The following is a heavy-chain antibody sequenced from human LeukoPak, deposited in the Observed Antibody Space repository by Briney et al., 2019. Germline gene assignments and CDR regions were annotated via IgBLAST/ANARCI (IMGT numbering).Heavy chain of an antibody. D-gene: IGHD2-2*01. Sequence: SVKVSCKASGGTFGSYAISWVRQAPGQGLERMGGIIPIFGTANYAQKFQGRVTITADESTSTAYMELSSLRSEDTAVYYCARDGGSTSDFDYWGQGTLVTVSS. CDR1: GGTFGSYA. J-gene: IGHJ4*02. CDR3: ARDGGSTSDFDY. V-gene: IGHV1-69*13. CDR2: IIPIFGTA.